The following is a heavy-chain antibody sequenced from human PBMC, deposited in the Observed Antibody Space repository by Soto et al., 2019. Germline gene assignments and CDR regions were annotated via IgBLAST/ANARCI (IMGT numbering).Heavy chain of an antibody. CDR1: GFTFSSYA. D-gene: IGHD2-15*01. J-gene: IGHJ4*02. CDR2: ISGSGGST. Sequence: PWGSLRLSCAASGFTFSSYAMSWVRQAPGKGLEWVSAISGSGGSTYYADSVKGRFTISRDNSKNTLYLQMNSLRAEDTAVYYCAREYCSGGSCYYFDYWGQGTLVTVSS. CDR3: AREYCSGGSCYYFDY. V-gene: IGHV3-23*01.